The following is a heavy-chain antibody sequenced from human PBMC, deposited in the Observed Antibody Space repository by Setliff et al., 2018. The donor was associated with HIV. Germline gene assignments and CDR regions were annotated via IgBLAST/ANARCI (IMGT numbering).Heavy chain of an antibody. CDR1: GGTFSSHP. Sequence: SVKVSCKASGGTFSSHPISWVRQAPGQGLEWMGGIITIFGASNYAQKFQGRVTITVDESTSTAYMDLSSLRSDDTAVYYCARSGTHLEEPRGSSGWVSAAFDIWGQGTMVTVSS. CDR2: IITIFGAS. J-gene: IGHJ3*02. V-gene: IGHV1-69*13. D-gene: IGHD6-19*01. CDR3: ARSGTHLEEPRGSSGWVSAAFDI.